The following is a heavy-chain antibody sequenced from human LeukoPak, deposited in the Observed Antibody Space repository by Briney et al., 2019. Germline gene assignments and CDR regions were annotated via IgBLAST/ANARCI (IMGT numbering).Heavy chain of an antibody. Sequence: PGGSLRLSCVASGFVFSNYGMHWVRQAPGKGLEWVAFVRYDGSNEYYADSVEGRFTISRDNSKNTLFLHMNSLRPEDTAVYSCAREPGTGYHSEGPHYWGLGTLVTDSS. CDR2: VRYDGSNE. D-gene: IGHD3-9*01. CDR1: GFVFSNYG. J-gene: IGHJ4*02. CDR3: AREPGTGYHSEGPHY. V-gene: IGHV3-30*02.